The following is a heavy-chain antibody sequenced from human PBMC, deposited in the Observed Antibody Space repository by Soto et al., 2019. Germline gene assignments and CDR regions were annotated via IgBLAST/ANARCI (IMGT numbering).Heavy chain of an antibody. CDR2: ISSSSSTI. J-gene: IGHJ3*02. CDR1: GFTFSSYS. V-gene: IGHV3-48*02. D-gene: IGHD3-16*02. Sequence: GGSLRLSCAASGFTFSSYSMNWVRQAPGKGLEWVSYISSSSSTIYYADSVKGRFTISRDNAKNSLYLQMNSLRDEDTAVYYCARDIIVDDYVWGSDRSSHAFDIWGQGTMVTVSS. CDR3: ARDIIVDDYVWGSDRSSHAFDI.